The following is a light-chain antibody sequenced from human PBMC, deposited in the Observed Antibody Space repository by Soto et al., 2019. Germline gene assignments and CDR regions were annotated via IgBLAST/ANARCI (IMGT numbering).Light chain of an antibody. J-gene: IGKJ1*01. CDR2: KAS. CDR1: QSISTW. CDR3: QQYHSYST. Sequence: DIQMTQSPSTLSASVGHRATITCRASQSISTWLAWYQQKPGKAPKILIYKASSLKSGVPSRFSGSGSGTEFTLTVSSLQPDDFATYYCQQYHSYSTFGQGTKVDIK. V-gene: IGKV1-5*03.